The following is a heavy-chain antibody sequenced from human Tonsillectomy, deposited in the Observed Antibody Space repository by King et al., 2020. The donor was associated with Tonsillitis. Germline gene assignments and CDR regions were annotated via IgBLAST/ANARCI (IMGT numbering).Heavy chain of an antibody. Sequence: QLVQSGAEVKKPGASVKVSCKASGYTFTSYDINWVRQATGQGLEWMGWMNPNSGNTGYAQKFQGRVTMTRNTSISTAYMELSSLRSEDTAVYYCARGQGPRGRWTPEYFQHWGQGTLVTVSS. CDR3: ARGQGPRGRWTPEYFQH. CDR1: GYTFTSYD. J-gene: IGHJ1*01. D-gene: IGHD4-23*01. V-gene: IGHV1-8*01. CDR2: MNPNSGNT.